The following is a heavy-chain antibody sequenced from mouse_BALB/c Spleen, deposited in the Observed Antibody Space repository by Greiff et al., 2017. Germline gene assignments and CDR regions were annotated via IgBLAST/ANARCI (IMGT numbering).Heavy chain of an antibody. CDR1: GYTFTSYW. V-gene: IGHV1-7*01. J-gene: IGHJ2*01. CDR3: ARDYGSSYGTDY. D-gene: IGHD1-1*01. Sequence: QVQLKESGAELAKPGASVKMSCKASGYTFTSYWMHWVKQRPGQGLEWIGYINPSTGYTEYNQKFKDKATLTADKSSSTAYMQLSSLTSEDSAVYYCARDYGSSYGTDYWGQGTTLTVSS. CDR2: INPSTGYT.